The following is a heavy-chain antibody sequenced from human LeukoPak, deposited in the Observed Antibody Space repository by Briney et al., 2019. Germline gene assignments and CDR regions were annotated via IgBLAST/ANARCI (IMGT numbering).Heavy chain of an antibody. D-gene: IGHD4-11*01. Sequence: PGGSLRLSCAASGLTCSSYWMSWVRQAPGKGLEWVANIKEDGSEKYYVDSVKGRFTISRDNAKNSLYLQMNSLRAEDTAVYYCARDHEYSNYDWGQGTLVTVSS. CDR2: IKEDGSEK. CDR1: GLTCSSYW. J-gene: IGHJ4*02. CDR3: ARDHEYSNYD. V-gene: IGHV3-7*01.